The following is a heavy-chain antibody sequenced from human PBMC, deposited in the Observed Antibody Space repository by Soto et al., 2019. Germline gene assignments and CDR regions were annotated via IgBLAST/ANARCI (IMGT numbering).Heavy chain of an antibody. CDR2: INPNSGGT. D-gene: IGHD6-6*01. CDR1: GYTFTGHY. J-gene: IGHJ5*02. Sequence: ASVKVSCKASGYTFTGHYMHWVRQAPGQGLEWMGWINPNSGGTNYAQKFQGWVTMTRDTSISTAYMELSRLRSDDTAVYYCARDSGEEQLVRTGFDPWGQGTLVTVSS. V-gene: IGHV1-2*04. CDR3: ARDSGEEQLVRTGFDP.